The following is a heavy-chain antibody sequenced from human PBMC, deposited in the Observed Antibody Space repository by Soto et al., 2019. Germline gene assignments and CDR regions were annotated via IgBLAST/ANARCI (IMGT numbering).Heavy chain of an antibody. D-gene: IGHD2-15*01. Sequence: QVQLVESGGGVVQPGRSLRLSCAASGFTFSSYGMHWVRQAPGKGLEWVAGIWYDGSNKYYADSVKGRFTISRDNSKNTLYLQMNSLRAEDTAVYYCAREDCSGGSCYCDCWGQGTLVTVSS. J-gene: IGHJ4*02. CDR2: IWYDGSNK. CDR3: AREDCSGGSCYCDC. CDR1: GFTFSSYG. V-gene: IGHV3-33*01.